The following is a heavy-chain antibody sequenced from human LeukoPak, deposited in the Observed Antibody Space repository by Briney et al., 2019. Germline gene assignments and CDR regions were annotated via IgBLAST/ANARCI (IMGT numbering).Heavy chain of an antibody. D-gene: IGHD6-19*01. CDR1: GFTFDDYG. J-gene: IGHJ3*02. CDR2: ISSSSSYI. V-gene: IGHV3-21*01. CDR3: ARESAIAVAGTDAFDI. Sequence: PGGSLRLSCAASGFTFDDYGMSWARQAPGKGLEWVSSISSSSSYIYYADSVKGRFTISRDNAKNSLYLQMNSLRAEDTAVYYCARESAIAVAGTDAFDIWGQGTMVTVSS.